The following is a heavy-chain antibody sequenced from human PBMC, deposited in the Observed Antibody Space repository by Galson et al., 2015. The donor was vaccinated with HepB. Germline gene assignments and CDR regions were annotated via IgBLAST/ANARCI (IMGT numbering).Heavy chain of an antibody. CDR1: GYTFTSYG. CDR3: AREYYYDSSGYYYVRRGSVGYFDL. J-gene: IGHJ2*01. CDR2: ISAYNGNT. V-gene: IGHV1-18*01. D-gene: IGHD3-22*01. Sequence: SVKVSCKASGYTFTSYGISWVRQAPGQGLEWMGWISAYNGNTNYAQKLQGRVTMTTDTSTSTAYMELRSLRSDDTAVYYCAREYYYDSSGYYYVRRGSVGYFDLWGRGTLVTVSS.